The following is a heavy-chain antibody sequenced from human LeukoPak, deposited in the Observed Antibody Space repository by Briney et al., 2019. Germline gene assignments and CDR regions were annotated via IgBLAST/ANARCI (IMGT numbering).Heavy chain of an antibody. CDR3: TRDRTTYYYYYMDV. D-gene: IGHD2/OR15-2a*01. J-gene: IGHJ6*03. CDR1: GFTFSSYY. CDR2: IKKDGSEK. V-gene: IGHV3-7*01. Sequence: RGSLRLSCAASGFTFSSYYMSWVRQAPGKVLEWVANIKKDGSEKYYVDSVKGRFTISRDNAKKSLYLQTNSLRAEDTAVYYCTRDRTTYYYYYMDVWGKGTTVTVSS.